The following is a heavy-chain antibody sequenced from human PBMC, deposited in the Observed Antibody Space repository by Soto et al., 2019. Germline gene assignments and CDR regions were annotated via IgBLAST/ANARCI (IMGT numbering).Heavy chain of an antibody. CDR3: ARGGGSSNV. J-gene: IGHJ4*02. CDR2: VNDSGST. CDR1: DGSISSHY. V-gene: IGHV4-59*11. D-gene: IGHD2-2*01. Sequence: QVQLQESGAGLVKPSETLSLTCSVSDGSISSHYWSWIRQSPGKGLEWIGNVNDSGSTNYNPSLKSRVTIAVDTSKNQLSLKLRSVTAADTAVYYCARGGGSSNVWGQRTLVTVSS.